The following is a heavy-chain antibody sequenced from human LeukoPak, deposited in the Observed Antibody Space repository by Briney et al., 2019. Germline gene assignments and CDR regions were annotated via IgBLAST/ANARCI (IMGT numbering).Heavy chain of an antibody. V-gene: IGHV4-59*01. CDR3: ARAYYDFWSGYYTGYFDY. CDR2: IYYSGST. D-gene: IGHD3-3*01. J-gene: IGHJ4*02. Sequence: SETLSLTCTVSGGSISSYYWSWIRQPPGKGLEWVGYIYYSGSTNYNPSLKSRVTISVDTSKNQFSLKLSSVTAADTAVYYCARAYYDFWSGYYTGYFDYWGQGTLVTVSS. CDR1: GGSISSYY.